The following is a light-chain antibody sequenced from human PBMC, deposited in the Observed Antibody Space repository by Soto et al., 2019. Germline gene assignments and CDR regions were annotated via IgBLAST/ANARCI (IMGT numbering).Light chain of an antibody. J-gene: IGKJ1*01. CDR1: QSVISNY. Sequence: ESVLTQSPGTLSLSPGQRATLSCRASQSVISNYLAWYQQKPGQAPRLLIYGASTRATGIPDRFSGSGSGRALAVARGRLEPEDSALYYSQQDGSSPMWTVGQGAKVDIK. CDR2: GAS. CDR3: QQDGSSPMWT. V-gene: IGKV3-20*01.